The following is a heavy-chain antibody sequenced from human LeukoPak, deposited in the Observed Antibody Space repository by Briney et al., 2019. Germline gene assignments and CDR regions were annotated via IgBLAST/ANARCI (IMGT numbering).Heavy chain of an antibody. CDR3: ARDMGAFDI. Sequence: PGGSLRLSCAASGVIFSNYWMHWVRQAPGKGLVWVSRINRDGSSTSYADSVKGRFTISRDNAKNTLYLQMNSLRAEDTAVYYCARDMGAFDIWGQGTMVTVSS. CDR2: INRDGSST. D-gene: IGHD3-10*01. V-gene: IGHV3-74*01. J-gene: IGHJ3*02. CDR1: GVIFSNYW.